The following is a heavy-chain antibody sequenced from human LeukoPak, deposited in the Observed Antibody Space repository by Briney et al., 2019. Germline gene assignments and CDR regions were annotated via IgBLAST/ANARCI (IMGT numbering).Heavy chain of an antibody. J-gene: IGHJ4*02. D-gene: IGHD2-2*01. V-gene: IGHV1-18*01. CDR3: AREYCSSTSCYSPDY. CDR1: GYTFTSYT. CDR2: ISTYNGNT. Sequence: ASVKVSCKASGYTFTSYTISWVRQAPGQGLEWMGWISTYNGNTNYAQKLQGRVTMTTDTSTSTAYMELRSLRSDDTAVYYCAREYCSSTSCYSPDYWGQGTLVTVSS.